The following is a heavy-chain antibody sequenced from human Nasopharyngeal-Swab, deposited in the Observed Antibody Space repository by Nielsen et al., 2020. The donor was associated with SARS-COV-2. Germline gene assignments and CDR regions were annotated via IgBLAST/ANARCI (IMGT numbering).Heavy chain of an antibody. Sequence: ASVKVSCKVSGYTLTELSMNWVRQAPGKGLEWMGGFDPEDGETIYAQKFQGRVTMTEDTSTDTAYMELSSLRSEDTAVYYCATSPPYCSSTSCYGWFDPWGQGTLVTVSS. CDR1: GYTLTELS. CDR3: ATSPPYCSSTSCYGWFDP. J-gene: IGHJ5*02. CDR2: FDPEDGET. V-gene: IGHV1-24*01. D-gene: IGHD2-2*01.